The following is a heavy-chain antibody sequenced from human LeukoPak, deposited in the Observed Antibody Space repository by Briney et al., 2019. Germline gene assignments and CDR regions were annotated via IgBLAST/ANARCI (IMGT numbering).Heavy chain of an antibody. CDR2: ISYDGSNK. CDR1: GFTFSSFG. V-gene: IGHV3-30*18. Sequence: GRSLRLSCTGSGFTFSSFGIHWVRQAPGKGLEWVAVISYDGSNKRYVDSAKGRFTISRDNSNNTMFLQMSSLTPEDTAVYYCAKDLGASGWYGDYYHGMDVWGQGTTVTVSS. J-gene: IGHJ6*02. D-gene: IGHD6-19*01. CDR3: AKDLGASGWYGDYYHGMDV.